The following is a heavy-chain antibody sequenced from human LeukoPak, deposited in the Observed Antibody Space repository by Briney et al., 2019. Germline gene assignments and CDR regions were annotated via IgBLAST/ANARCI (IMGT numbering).Heavy chain of an antibody. J-gene: IGHJ6*02. V-gene: IGHV4-34*01. CDR2: INHSGST. CDR1: GGSFSGYY. D-gene: IGHD5-18*01. CDR3: ARLRVTRTYDMDV. Sequence: SETLSLTCAVYGGSFSGYYWSWIRQPPGKGLEWIGEINHSGSTNYNPSLKSRVTISVDTSKNQFSLKLGSVTAADTAVYYCARLRVTRTYDMDVWGQGTTVTVSS.